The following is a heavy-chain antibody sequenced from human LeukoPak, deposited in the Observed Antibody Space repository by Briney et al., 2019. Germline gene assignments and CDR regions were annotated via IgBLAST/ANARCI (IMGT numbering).Heavy chain of an antibody. V-gene: IGHV4-61*02. CDR1: GDSISSGSYY. J-gene: IGHJ4*02. CDR3: ARGSAFDS. CDR2: IYISGST. D-gene: IGHD6-6*01. Sequence: SETLSLTCAVSGDSISSGSYYWSWIRQSAGKGLEWIGRIYISGSTNYNPSLRSRVSISLDTSKNQVFLNVSSVTVADTAVYYCARGSAFDSWGLGTLVTVSS.